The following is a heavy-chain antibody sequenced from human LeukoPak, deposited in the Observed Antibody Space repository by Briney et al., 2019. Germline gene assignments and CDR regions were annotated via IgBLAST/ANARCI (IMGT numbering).Heavy chain of an antibody. CDR3: ARRNYYDSSGYSEY. J-gene: IGHJ4*02. CDR2: IYYSGST. D-gene: IGHD3-22*01. CDR1: GGSISSGDYY. Sequence: KPSETLSLTCTVSGGSISSGDYYWSWIRQPPGKGLECIGYIYYSGSTYYNPSLKSRVTISVDTSKNQFSLKLSSVTAADTAVYYCARRNYYDSSGYSEYWGQGTLVTVSS. V-gene: IGHV4-30-4*01.